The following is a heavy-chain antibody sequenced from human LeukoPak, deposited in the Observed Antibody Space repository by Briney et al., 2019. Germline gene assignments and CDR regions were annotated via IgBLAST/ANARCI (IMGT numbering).Heavy chain of an antibody. D-gene: IGHD3-22*01. CDR3: ARPYDGSDYYAFDI. CDR2: ISSDGSIT. J-gene: IGHJ3*02. Sequence: PGGSLRLSCAASGFTFSRYWMHWVRQAPGKGLVWVSRISSDGSITTYADSVRGRFTISRDNAKNTLYLQMNSLRAEDTAVYYCARPYDGSDYYAFDIWGQGTMVTVSS. CDR1: GFTFSRYW. V-gene: IGHV3-74*01.